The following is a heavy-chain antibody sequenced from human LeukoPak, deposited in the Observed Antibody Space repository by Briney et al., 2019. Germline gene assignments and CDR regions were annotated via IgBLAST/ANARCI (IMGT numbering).Heavy chain of an antibody. CDR1: GGSISSYY. V-gene: IGHV4-59*08. D-gene: IGHD5-18*01. CDR2: SSYSGST. Sequence: SETLSLTCTVSGGSISSYYWSWIRQSPGKGLECIGYSSYSGSTNYNPSLKSRVTISVDTSKNQFSLKLISVTAADTAVYYCARLSPMVTLGVFDYWGQGTLVTVSS. CDR3: ARLSPMVTLGVFDY. J-gene: IGHJ4*02.